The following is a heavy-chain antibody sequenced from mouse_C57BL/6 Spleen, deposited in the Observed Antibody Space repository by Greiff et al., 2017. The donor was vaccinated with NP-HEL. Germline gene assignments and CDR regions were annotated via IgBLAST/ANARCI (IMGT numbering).Heavy chain of an antibody. V-gene: IGHV1-69*01. CDR3: AREDGFAY. Sequence: QVQLKQSGAELVMPGASVKLSCKASGYTFTSYWMHWVKQRPGQGLEWIGEIDPSDSYTNYNQKFKGKSTLTVDKSSSTAYMQLSSLTSEDSAVYYCAREDGFAYWGQGTLVTVSA. CDR2: IDPSDSYT. CDR1: GYTFTSYW. J-gene: IGHJ3*01.